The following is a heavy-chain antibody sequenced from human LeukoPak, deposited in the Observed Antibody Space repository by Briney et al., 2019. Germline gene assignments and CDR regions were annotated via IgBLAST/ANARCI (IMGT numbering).Heavy chain of an antibody. CDR2: IYTSGST. Sequence: SETLSLTCIVSGGSISSSTYYWSWIRQPAGKGLEWIGRIYTSGSTNYNPSLKSRVTMSVGTSKNQFSLKLSSVTAADTAVYYCAREIPLGGATMVFDYWGQGTLVTVSS. D-gene: IGHD1-26*01. V-gene: IGHV4-61*02. J-gene: IGHJ4*02. CDR1: GGSISSSTYY. CDR3: AREIPLGGATMVFDY.